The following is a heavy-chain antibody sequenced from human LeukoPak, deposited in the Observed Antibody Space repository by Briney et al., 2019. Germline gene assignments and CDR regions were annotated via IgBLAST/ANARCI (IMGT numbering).Heavy chain of an antibody. CDR3: ARSHDHLWGNYPDY. CDR2: IYYSGTA. V-gene: IGHV4-31*03. CDR1: GGSISSGGYY. J-gene: IGHJ4*02. Sequence: SETLSLTCSVSGGSISSGGYYWSWIRQLPGKGLEWIGYIYYSGTAYYNPSLKSRITISVDTSKNQFSLRLFSVTAADTAVYYCARSHDHLWGNYPDYWGQGTLVTVSS. D-gene: IGHD3-16*02.